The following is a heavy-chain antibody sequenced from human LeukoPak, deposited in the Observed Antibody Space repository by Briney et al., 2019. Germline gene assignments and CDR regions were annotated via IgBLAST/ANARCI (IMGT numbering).Heavy chain of an antibody. D-gene: IGHD6-19*01. CDR3: AKDQARGSSGWATPVDY. CDR2: LSGSGGST. Sequence: GGSLRLSCAASGFTFSSYAMSWVRQAPGKGLDWVSALSGSGGSTYYADSVKGRFTISRDNSKNTLHLQMNSLRAEDTALYYCAKDQARGSSGWATPVDYWGQGTLVTVSS. V-gene: IGHV3-23*01. CDR1: GFTFSSYA. J-gene: IGHJ4*02.